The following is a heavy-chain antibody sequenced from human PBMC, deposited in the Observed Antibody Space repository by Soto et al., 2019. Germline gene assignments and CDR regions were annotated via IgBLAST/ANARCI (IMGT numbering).Heavy chain of an antibody. V-gene: IGHV4-30-4*01. CDR2: IYSIGST. J-gene: IGHJ4*02. Sequence: SETLSLTCTVSGGSISSGDYYWRWIRQPPGKGLEWIGSIYSIGSTYYNPALKSPVSTSVGTSKYRFSMKLSSVTATNTAVHYCSRVGASPYGDYVAGLETPGEYYFNYWGRGTRGTFSS. D-gene: IGHD4-17*01. CDR3: SRVGASPYGDYVAGLETPGEYYFNY. CDR1: GGSISSGDYY.